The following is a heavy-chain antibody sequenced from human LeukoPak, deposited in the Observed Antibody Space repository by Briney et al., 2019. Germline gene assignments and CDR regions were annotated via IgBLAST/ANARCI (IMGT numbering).Heavy chain of an antibody. J-gene: IGHJ4*02. CDR2: IYPGDSDT. D-gene: IGHD3-10*01. Sequence: GEALKISCKSSAYSFPTYWIGWVRQMPGKGLEWMGFIYPGDSDTRYSPSFPGQVTISADKSISTAYLQWSSLQASDTAMYYCVRGSASASLYFDYWGQGTLVTVSS. CDR3: VRGSASASLYFDY. V-gene: IGHV5-51*01. CDR1: AYSFPTYW.